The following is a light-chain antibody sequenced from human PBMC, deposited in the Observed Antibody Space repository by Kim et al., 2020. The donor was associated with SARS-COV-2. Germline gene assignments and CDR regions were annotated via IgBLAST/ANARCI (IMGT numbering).Light chain of an antibody. V-gene: IGLV3-1*01. CDR3: QAWDSSTAI. J-gene: IGLJ2*01. Sequence: SVSPGQTASIPCSGDKLGEKYTCWYQQKPGQTPVLVIYQDNKRPSGIPERFSGSNSGNTATLTISGTQAMDEADYYCQAWDSSTAIFGGGTKVTVL. CDR1: KLGEKY. CDR2: QDN.